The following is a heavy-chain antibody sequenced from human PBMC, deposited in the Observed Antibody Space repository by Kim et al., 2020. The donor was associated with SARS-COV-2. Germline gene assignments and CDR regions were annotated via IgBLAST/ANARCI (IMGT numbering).Heavy chain of an antibody. J-gene: IGHJ4*02. CDR1: GGSISSYS. CDR2: INYSGYS. V-gene: IGHV4-39*01. D-gene: IGHD1-1*01. CDR3: ARHRGGDAYNPSDY. Sequence: SEILSLTCTFSGGSISSYSWGWIRQPPGKGLEWIGSINYSGYSFYNPSLKSRVTMSIDTSREQFSLKLSSVTAADTAVYYGARHRGGDAYNPSDYWGQGT.